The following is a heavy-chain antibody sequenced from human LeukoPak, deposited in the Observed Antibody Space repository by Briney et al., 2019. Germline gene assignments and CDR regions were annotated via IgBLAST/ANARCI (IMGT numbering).Heavy chain of an antibody. CDR3: AKGRAAAGTMSY. Sequence: GGSLRLSCAASGFTFSSYAMSWVRQAPGKGLEWVSAISGSGGSTYYADSVKGRFTISRDNSKNTLYLQMNSLRAEDTAVYYWAKGRAAAGTMSYWGQGPWVTVPS. J-gene: IGHJ4*02. D-gene: IGHD6-13*01. CDR2: ISGSGGST. CDR1: GFTFSSYA. V-gene: IGHV3-23*01.